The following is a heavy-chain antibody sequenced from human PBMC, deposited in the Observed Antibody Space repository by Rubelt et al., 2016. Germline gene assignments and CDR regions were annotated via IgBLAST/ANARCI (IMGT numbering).Heavy chain of an antibody. Sequence: EVQLVESGGGLVQPGGSLRLSCAASGFTFSSYAMTWVRQAPGKGLEWVSAISGSGGSTYYADSVKGRFTISRDNSKNSLYLQMNSLRDEDTAVYYCARDYGAARHGIPGFDYWGQGTLVTVSS. CDR1: GFTFSSYA. D-gene: IGHD6-6*01. V-gene: IGHV3-23*04. J-gene: IGHJ4*02. CDR2: ISGSGGST. CDR3: ARDYGAARHGIPGFDY.